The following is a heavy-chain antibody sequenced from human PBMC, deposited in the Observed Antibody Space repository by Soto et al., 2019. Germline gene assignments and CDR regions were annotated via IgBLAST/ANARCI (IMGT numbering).Heavy chain of an antibody. CDR3: ARDFFDDNSSDAFDI. J-gene: IGHJ3*02. CDR1: GGSIMSGDHY. CDR2: IYYSGSA. D-gene: IGHD3-22*01. Sequence: SETLSLTCTVSGGSIMSGDHYWIWIRQSPGKGLEWIGYIYYSGSAYYNPSLRSRVVISVDMSKNQFSLKVNSVTAADTAMYYCARDFFDDNSSDAFDIWGQGTMVTVSS. V-gene: IGHV4-30-4*01.